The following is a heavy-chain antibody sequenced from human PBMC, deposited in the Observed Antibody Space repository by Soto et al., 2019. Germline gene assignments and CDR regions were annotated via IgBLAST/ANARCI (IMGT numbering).Heavy chain of an antibody. CDR3: ARSLSGSSPDYYYGMDV. CDR1: GFPLSTSGMC. CDR2: IDWDDDK. Sequence: LVNPTQTLTLTCTFSGFPLSTSGMCVSWICQPPGKALEWLALIDWDDDKYYSTSLKTRLTISKDTSKNQVVLTMTNMDPVDTATYYCARSLSGSSPDYYYGMDVWGQGTTVTVSS. D-gene: IGHD1-26*01. V-gene: IGHV2-70*01. J-gene: IGHJ6*02.